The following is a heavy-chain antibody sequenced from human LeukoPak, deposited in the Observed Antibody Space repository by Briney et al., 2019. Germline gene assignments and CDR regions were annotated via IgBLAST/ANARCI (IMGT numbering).Heavy chain of an antibody. J-gene: IGHJ5*02. D-gene: IGHD3-3*01. V-gene: IGHV4-31*03. CDR3: ARGSGSDFWSGYYPGGFDP. CDR1: GGSISSGGYY. CDR2: IYYSGST. Sequence: PSQTLSLTCTVSGGSISSGGYYWSWIRQHPGKGLEWIGYIYYSGSTYYNPSLKSRVTISVDTSKNQFSLKLSSVTAADTAVYYCARGSGSDFWSGYYPGGFDPWGQGTLVTVSS.